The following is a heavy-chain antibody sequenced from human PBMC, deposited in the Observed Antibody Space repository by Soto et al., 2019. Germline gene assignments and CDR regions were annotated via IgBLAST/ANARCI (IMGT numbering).Heavy chain of an antibody. CDR1: GYSFSGYW. Sequence: PGESLKVSCKGAGYSFSGYWIGWVRKMPGKGLEWMGIIYPGDSVTRYSPSFQGQVTISADKSISTAYLQWSSLKASDTAMYYCARPNEYYYGSGTYIEAFDIWGQGTMVTVSS. CDR2: IYPGDSVT. J-gene: IGHJ3*02. V-gene: IGHV5-51*01. D-gene: IGHD3-10*01. CDR3: ARPNEYYYGSGTYIEAFDI.